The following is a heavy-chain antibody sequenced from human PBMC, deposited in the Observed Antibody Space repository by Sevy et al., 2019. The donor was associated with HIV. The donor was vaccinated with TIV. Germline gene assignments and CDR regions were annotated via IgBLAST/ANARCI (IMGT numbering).Heavy chain of an antibody. CDR1: GFTLSNYG. J-gene: IGHJ3*02. CDR2: IWNDMINK. CDR3: ADIPKNYYASGGYSGDDAFDI. Sequence: GGSLRLSCVASGFTLSNYGMHWVRQAPGKGLEWVATIWNDMINKYYADSGKGRFTISRDNSKNTLYLQMNSLRAEDTAVYYCADIPKNYYASGGYSGDDAFDIWGQGTMVTVSS. D-gene: IGHD3-22*01. V-gene: IGHV3-33*01.